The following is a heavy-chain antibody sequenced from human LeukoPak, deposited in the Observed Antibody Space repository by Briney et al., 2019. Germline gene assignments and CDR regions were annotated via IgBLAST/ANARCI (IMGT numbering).Heavy chain of an antibody. CDR1: GYTFTSYD. D-gene: IGHD3-3*01. Sequence: VSVKVSCKASGYTFTSYDINWVRQATGQGLEWMGWMNPNSGNTGYAQKFQGRVTMTRNTSISTAYMELSSLRSEDTAVYYCARDSLRFLEWLSPSYGMDVWGQGTTVTVSS. V-gene: IGHV1-8*01. CDR2: MNPNSGNT. J-gene: IGHJ6*02. CDR3: ARDSLRFLEWLSPSYGMDV.